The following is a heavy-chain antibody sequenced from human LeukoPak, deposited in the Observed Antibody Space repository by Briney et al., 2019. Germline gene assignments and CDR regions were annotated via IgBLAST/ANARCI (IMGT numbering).Heavy chain of an antibody. CDR3: ARDQYDTWSRRGNFDS. J-gene: IGHJ4*02. V-gene: IGHV3-21*01. CDR2: ISSSNTYI. CDR1: GFTFTSHS. Sequence: GGSLRLSCAASGFTFTSHSMNWVRQAPGKGLEWVSSISSSNTYIYYADSVKGRFAISRDNAQNSLYLQMNSLRAEDTAVYFCARDQYDTWSRRGNFDSWGQGTLVIVSS. D-gene: IGHD3-3*01.